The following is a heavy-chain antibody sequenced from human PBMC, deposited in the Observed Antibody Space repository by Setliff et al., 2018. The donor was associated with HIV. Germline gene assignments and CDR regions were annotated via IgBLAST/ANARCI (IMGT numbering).Heavy chain of an antibody. CDR3: ARDPGYKSTWYGVFDI. J-gene: IGHJ3*02. D-gene: IGHD6-13*01. Sequence: ASVKVSCKASDTFTNVDIHWLRRATGQGLEWVGWMNPNSGVSGYGQKFHGRVTLTRDTSISTAYMELSRLRSDDTAVYYCARDPGYKSTWYGVFDIWGQGTMVTVSS. V-gene: IGHV1-8*01. CDR1: DTFTNVD. CDR2: MNPNSGVS.